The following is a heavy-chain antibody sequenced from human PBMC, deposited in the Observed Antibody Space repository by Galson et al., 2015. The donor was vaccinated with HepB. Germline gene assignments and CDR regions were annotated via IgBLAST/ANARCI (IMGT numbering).Heavy chain of an antibody. CDR3: AKNSHLEVDPLDY. J-gene: IGHJ4*02. V-gene: IGHV3-23*01. Sequence: SLRLSCAASGLTFSSYALSWVRQAPGKGLQWVSGISGRGGNTYYADSVKGRFTISRDNSKNTLYLQLNSLKVDDTAIYYCAKNSHLEVDPLDYWGRGTRVTVPA. CDR2: ISGRGGNT. D-gene: IGHD2-15*01. CDR1: GLTFSSYA.